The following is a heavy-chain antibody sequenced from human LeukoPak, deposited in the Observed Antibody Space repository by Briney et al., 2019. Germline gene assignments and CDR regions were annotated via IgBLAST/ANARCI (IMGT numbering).Heavy chain of an antibody. V-gene: IGHV3-53*01. J-gene: IGHJ4*02. CDR3: ARDMSGYNYGADY. CDR1: GFTVSSNY. Sequence: GGSLTLSCAASGFTVSSNYMSWVRQAPGKGLEWVSVIYTGGSTYYADSVKGRFTIPRDNSKNTLYLQMNSLRAEDTAVYYCARDMSGYNYGADYWGQGTLVTVSS. CDR2: IYTGGST. D-gene: IGHD5-18*01.